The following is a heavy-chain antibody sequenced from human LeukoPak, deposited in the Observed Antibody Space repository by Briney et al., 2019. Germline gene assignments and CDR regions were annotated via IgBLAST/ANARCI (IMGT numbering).Heavy chain of an antibody. CDR1: GFTFSSYG. V-gene: IGHV3-30*03. J-gene: IGHJ6*02. Sequence: PGRSLRLSCAASGFTFSSYGMHWVRQAPGKGLEWVAVISYDGSNKYYADSVKGRFTISRDNSKNTLYLQMNSLRSEDTAVYYCARSQGTDHGAPRNYYYYYGMDVWGQGTTVTVSS. CDR2: ISYDGSNK. D-gene: IGHD3-16*01. CDR3: ARSQGTDHGAPRNYYYYYGMDV.